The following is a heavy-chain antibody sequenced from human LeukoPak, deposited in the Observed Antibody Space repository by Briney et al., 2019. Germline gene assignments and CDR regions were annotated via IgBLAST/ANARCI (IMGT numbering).Heavy chain of an antibody. CDR2: ISSSGSTI. CDR1: GFTFSSYE. D-gene: IGHD1-26*01. V-gene: IGHV3-48*03. CDR3: AREQDVVGATFGFDY. J-gene: IGHJ4*02. Sequence: GGSLRLSCAASGFTFSSYEMNWVRQAPGKGLEWVSYISSSGSTIYYADSVKGRFTISRDNAKNSLYLQMTSLRAEDTAVYYCAREQDVVGATFGFDYWGQGTLVTVSS.